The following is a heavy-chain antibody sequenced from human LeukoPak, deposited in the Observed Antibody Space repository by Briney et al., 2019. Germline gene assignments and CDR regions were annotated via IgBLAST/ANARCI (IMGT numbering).Heavy chain of an antibody. J-gene: IGHJ4*02. Sequence: PGGSLRLSCAASGFTVSSNYMSWVRQAPGKGLEWVSAIYSGGSTYYADSVQGRFTISRDNSENTLYLQMNSLGVEDTAVYYCARARYSSGWYSDYWGQGTLVTVSS. CDR1: GFTVSSNY. CDR2: IYSGGST. V-gene: IGHV3-53*01. CDR3: ARARYSSGWYSDY. D-gene: IGHD6-19*01.